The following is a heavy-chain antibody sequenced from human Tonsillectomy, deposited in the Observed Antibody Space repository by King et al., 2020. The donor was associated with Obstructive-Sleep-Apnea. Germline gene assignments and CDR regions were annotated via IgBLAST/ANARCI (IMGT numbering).Heavy chain of an antibody. CDR1: GFTFSIYS. CDR3: ARVLGFDY. Sequence: VQLVESGGGLVQPGGSLRLSCAASGFTFSIYSMNWVRQAPGKGLEWVSYISSSSSTIYYADSVKGRFTISRDNAKNSLYLHMNSLGAEDTAVYYCARVLGFDYWGQGTLVTVSS. CDR2: ISSSSSTI. D-gene: IGHD6-6*01. J-gene: IGHJ4*02. V-gene: IGHV3-48*04.